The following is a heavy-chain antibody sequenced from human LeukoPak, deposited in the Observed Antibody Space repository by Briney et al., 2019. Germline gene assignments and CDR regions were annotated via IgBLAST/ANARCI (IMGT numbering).Heavy chain of an antibody. D-gene: IGHD5-12*01. Sequence: SETLSLTCTVSGGSISSYYWSWIRQPPGKGLEWIGYIYYSGSTYYNPSLKSRVTISVDTSKNQFSLKLSSVTAADTAVYYCARVAWDLLFDYWGQGTLVTVSS. CDR2: IYYSGST. CDR1: GGSISSYY. J-gene: IGHJ4*02. CDR3: ARVAWDLLFDY. V-gene: IGHV4-59*08.